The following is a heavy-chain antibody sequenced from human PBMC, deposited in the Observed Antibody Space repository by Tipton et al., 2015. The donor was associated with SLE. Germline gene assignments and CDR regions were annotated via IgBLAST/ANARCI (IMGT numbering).Heavy chain of an antibody. CDR3: ARNPAEAGTVDS. Sequence: LRLSCTVSGDSISSGSYYWSWIRQPAGKGLEWIGRIYATGSTNYNPSLESRVTISVDTPKNQFSLKLTSVTAADTAVYYCARNPAEAGTVDSWGQGTLVTVSS. V-gene: IGHV4-61*02. D-gene: IGHD6-13*01. J-gene: IGHJ4*02. CDR2: IYATGST. CDR1: GDSISSGSYY.